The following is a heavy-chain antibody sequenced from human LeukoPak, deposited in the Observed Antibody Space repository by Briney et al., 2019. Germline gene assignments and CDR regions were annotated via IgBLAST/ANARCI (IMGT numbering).Heavy chain of an antibody. V-gene: IGHV3-7*04. D-gene: IGHD5-24*01. Sequence: GGSLRLSCVASGFPFSSYWMTWVRQAPGKGLGWVANIKQDGSKKSYVDSVKGRFTISRDNAKNSLYLQMNSLRAEDTAIYYCTRVGYIDEGIDYWGQGTLVTVSS. J-gene: IGHJ4*02. CDR3: TRVGYIDEGIDY. CDR2: IKQDGSKK. CDR1: GFPFSSYW.